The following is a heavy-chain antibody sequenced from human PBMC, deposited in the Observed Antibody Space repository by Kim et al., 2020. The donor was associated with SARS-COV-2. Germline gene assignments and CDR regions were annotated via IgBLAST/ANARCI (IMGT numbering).Heavy chain of an antibody. J-gene: IGHJ6*02. CDR3: AKDLLGSRWYTSPGDFYGMEV. V-gene: IGHV3-30*18. Sequence: GGSLRLSCAASGFTFSSYGMHWVRQAPGKGLEWVAVMSYDGSQKYFADSVKGRFTISRDYSKNTLYLQMNSLGDEDTAVYYCAKDLLGSRWYTSPGDFYGMEVWGQGRTVTASS. CDR2: MSYDGSQK. D-gene: IGHD6-13*01. CDR1: GFTFSSYG.